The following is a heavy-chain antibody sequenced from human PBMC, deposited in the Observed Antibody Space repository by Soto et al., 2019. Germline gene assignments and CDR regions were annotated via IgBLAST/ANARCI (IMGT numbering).Heavy chain of an antibody. CDR1: GYTLTELS. Sequence: ASVKVCCEVSGYTLTELSMHWVRQAPGKGLEWMGGFDPEDGETIYAQKLQGRVTMTTDTSTSTAYMELRSLRSDDTAVYYCARVDYAFRANWFDPSGQGTLVTVSS. CDR2: FDPEDGET. CDR3: ARVDYAFRANWFDP. J-gene: IGHJ5*02. V-gene: IGHV1-24*01. D-gene: IGHD4-17*01.